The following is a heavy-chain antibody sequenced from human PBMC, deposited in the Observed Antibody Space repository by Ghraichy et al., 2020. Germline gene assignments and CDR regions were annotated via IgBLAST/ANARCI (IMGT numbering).Heavy chain of an antibody. D-gene: IGHD3-10*01. CDR1: GFTFDKYT. CDR3: AKDQGGYKGVDY. Sequence: GGSLRLSCAASGFTFDKYTMHWVRQVPGKGLEWVSLIRGDGGTFYADSVRGRFTVSRDNRKNSIYLQVNSLTTEDTAFYYCAKDQGGYKGVDYWGQGTLVTVSS. V-gene: IGHV3-43*01. CDR2: IRGDGGT. J-gene: IGHJ4*02.